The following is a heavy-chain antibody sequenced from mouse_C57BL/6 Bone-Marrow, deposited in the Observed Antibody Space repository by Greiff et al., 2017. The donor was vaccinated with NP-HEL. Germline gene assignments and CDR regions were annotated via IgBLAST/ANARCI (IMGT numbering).Heavy chain of an antibody. V-gene: IGHV1-80*01. CDR2: IYPGDGDT. J-gene: IGHJ2*01. CDR1: GYAFSSYW. D-gene: IGHD1-1*01. Sequence: QVQLQQSGAELVKPGASVKIPCKASGYAFSSYWMNWVKQRPGKGLEWIGQIYPGDGDTNYNGKFKGKATLTADKSSSTAYMQLSSLTSEDSAVYFCASSPLTTVVDYWGQGTTLTVSS. CDR3: ASSPLTTVVDY.